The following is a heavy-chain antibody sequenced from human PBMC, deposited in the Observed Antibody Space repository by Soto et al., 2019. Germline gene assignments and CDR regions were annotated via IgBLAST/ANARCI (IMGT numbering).Heavy chain of an antibody. Sequence: PSETLSLTCAVYGGSFSCYDWSWIRQPPGKGLEWIGEINHSGSTNYNPSLKSRVTISVDTSKNQFSLKLSSVTAADTAVYYCAGYCSGGSCYGLHYYMDVWGKGTTVTVSS. J-gene: IGHJ6*03. CDR3: AGYCSGGSCYGLHYYMDV. V-gene: IGHV4-34*01. CDR2: INHSGST. CDR1: GGSFSCYD. D-gene: IGHD2-15*01.